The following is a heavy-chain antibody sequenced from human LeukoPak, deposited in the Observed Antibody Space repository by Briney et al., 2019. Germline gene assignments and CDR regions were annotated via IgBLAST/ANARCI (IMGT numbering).Heavy chain of an antibody. D-gene: IGHD6-19*01. CDR3: ARESVRAVAVYYYYYMDV. CDR2: INWNGGST. CDR1: GFTFDDYG. V-gene: IGHV3-20*04. J-gene: IGHJ6*03. Sequence: GGSLRLSCAASGFTFDDYGMSWVRQAPGKGLEWVSGINWNGGSTGYADSVKGRFTISRDNAKNSLYLQMNSLRAEDTALYYCARESVRAVAVYYYYYMDVWGKGTTVTVSS.